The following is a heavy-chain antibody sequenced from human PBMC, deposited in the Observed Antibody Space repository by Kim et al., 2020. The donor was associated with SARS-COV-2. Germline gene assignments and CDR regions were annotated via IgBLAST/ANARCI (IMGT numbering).Heavy chain of an antibody. D-gene: IGHD3-10*01. CDR3: ARDFGSGTSYYYGMDV. Sequence: GKGRFTISRENSKNTLYLQMNSLRAEVTAVYYCARDFGSGTSYYYGMDVWGQGTTVTVSS. V-gene: IGHV3-30*01. J-gene: IGHJ6*02.